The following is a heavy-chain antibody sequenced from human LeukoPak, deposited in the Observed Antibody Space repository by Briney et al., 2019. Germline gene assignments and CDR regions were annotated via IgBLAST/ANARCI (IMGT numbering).Heavy chain of an antibody. V-gene: IGHV4-34*01. J-gene: IGHJ4*02. CDR1: GGSFSGYY. Sequence: SETLSLTCAVYGGSFSGYYWSWIRQPPGKGLEWIGEINHSGSTNYNPSLKSRVTISVDTSKNQFSLKLSSMTAADTAVYYCARGQHYDILTGYYHYFDYWGQGTLVTVSS. CDR3: ARGQHYDILTGYYHYFDY. D-gene: IGHD3-9*01. CDR2: INHSGST.